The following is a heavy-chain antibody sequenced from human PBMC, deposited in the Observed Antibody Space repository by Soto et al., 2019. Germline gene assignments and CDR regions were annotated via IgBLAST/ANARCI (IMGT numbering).Heavy chain of an antibody. Sequence: PSETLSLTCTVSGSSISSGGYYWSWIRQHPGKGLEWIGYIYYSGSTYYNPSLKSRVTISVDTSKNQFSLKLSSVTAADTAVYYRARMGWFDYSSSSGRDFDYWGQGTLVTVSS. CDR2: IYYSGST. J-gene: IGHJ4*02. CDR1: GSSISSGGYY. D-gene: IGHD6-6*01. CDR3: ARMGWFDYSSSSGRDFDY. V-gene: IGHV4-31*03.